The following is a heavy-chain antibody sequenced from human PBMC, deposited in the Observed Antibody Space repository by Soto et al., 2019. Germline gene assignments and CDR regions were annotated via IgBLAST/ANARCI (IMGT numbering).Heavy chain of an antibody. Sequence: QVHLEQWGAGLLNPSEPLSLTCAVYGGSLSGYYWSWVRQSPGKGLEWIGEINHSGTANYNPSLKTRVTISADASKHQFSLRLTSVTAADSAIYYCASYHFLDLWTGSRHYLDVWSRGTPVTVSS. CDR3: ASYHFLDLWTGSRHYLDV. V-gene: IGHV4-34*02. CDR1: GGSLSGYY. J-gene: IGHJ6*03. CDR2: INHSGTA. D-gene: IGHD3-9*01.